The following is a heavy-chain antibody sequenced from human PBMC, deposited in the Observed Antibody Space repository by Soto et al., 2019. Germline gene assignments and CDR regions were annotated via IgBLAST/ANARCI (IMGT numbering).Heavy chain of an antibody. Sequence: VQLVESGGGLVQPGGSLRLSCVASGFTVTEIYMNWVRQAPGKGLEWVSVIYNEFTDYADSVRGRFSISTDSSKNALYLQMNSLRAEDSAVYYCVREPRDCSGGSCSIMGDAFDIWGQGTMVTVSS. CDR2: IYNEFT. J-gene: IGHJ3*02. CDR1: GFTVTEIY. D-gene: IGHD2-15*01. V-gene: IGHV3-66*01. CDR3: VREPRDCSGGSCSIMGDAFDI.